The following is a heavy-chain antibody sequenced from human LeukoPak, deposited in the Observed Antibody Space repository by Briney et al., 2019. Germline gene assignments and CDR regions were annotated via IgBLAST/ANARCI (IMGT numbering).Heavy chain of an antibody. V-gene: IGHV3-7*03. CDR3: TVQLVPSDNWFAP. J-gene: IGHJ5*02. CDR2: IKHDGSVQ. Sequence: GGSLRLSCAASGFTFSSYWMSWVRQAPGKGLEWVANIKHDGSVQYCVDSVKGRFTISRDNAKNSLYLQMNSLKTEDTAVYYCTVQLVPSDNWFAPWGQGTRVTVSS. CDR1: GFTFSSYW. D-gene: IGHD6-13*01.